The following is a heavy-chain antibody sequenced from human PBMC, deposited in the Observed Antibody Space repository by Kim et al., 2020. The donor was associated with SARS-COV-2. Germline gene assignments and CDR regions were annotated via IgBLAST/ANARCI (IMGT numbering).Heavy chain of an antibody. Sequence: GGSLRLSCAASGFTFSSYWMSWVRQAPGKGLEWVANIKQDGSEKYYVDSVKGRFTISRDNAKNSLYLQMNSLRAEDTAVYYCARDEDYGGNSHFSDIWGQGTMVTVSS. J-gene: IGHJ3*02. CDR1: GFTFSSYW. D-gene: IGHD4-17*01. CDR2: IKQDGSEK. V-gene: IGHV3-7*01. CDR3: ARDEDYGGNSHFSDI.